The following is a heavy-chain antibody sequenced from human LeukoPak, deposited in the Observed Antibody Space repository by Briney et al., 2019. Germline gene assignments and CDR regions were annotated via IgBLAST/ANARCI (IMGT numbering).Heavy chain of an antibody. Sequence: PSETLSLTCAVYGGSFSGYYWSGIRQPPGKGLEWIGEINHSGSTNYNPSLKSRVTISVDTSKNQFSLKLSSVTAADTAVYYCAAKVVVPAAIHFDYWGQGTLVTVSS. V-gene: IGHV4-34*01. CDR3: AAKVVVPAAIHFDY. J-gene: IGHJ4*02. CDR1: GGSFSGYY. CDR2: INHSGST. D-gene: IGHD2-2*01.